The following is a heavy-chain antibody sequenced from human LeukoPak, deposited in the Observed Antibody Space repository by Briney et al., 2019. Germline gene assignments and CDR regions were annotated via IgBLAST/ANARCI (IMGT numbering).Heavy chain of an antibody. V-gene: IGHV4-39*01. CDR2: IYYSGST. Sequence: PSETLSLTCTVSGDSISSRTYYWSWIRQPPGKGLEWIASIYYSGSTSYNPSLKSRVTISVDTSKNQFSLKLRFVTAADMAVYYCATSTGSSNLGSWGQGTLVTVSS. CDR3: ATSTGSSNLGS. J-gene: IGHJ4*02. CDR1: GDSISSRTYY. D-gene: IGHD6-13*01.